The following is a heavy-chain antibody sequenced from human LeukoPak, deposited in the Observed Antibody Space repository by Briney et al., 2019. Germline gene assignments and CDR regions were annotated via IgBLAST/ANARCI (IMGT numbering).Heavy chain of an antibody. V-gene: IGHV3-30*12. CDR1: RFTFSTYG. D-gene: IGHD1-26*01. Sequence: GGSLRLSCAASRFTFSTYGMHWVRQAPGKGLEWVAYIQYDGGNQQYADSVKGRFSISRDSSKNILYLQMNSLRAEDTAVYYCARKGGATTYGYYYYYMDVWGKGTTVTISS. CDR2: IQYDGGNQ. CDR3: ARKGGATTYGYYYYYMDV. J-gene: IGHJ6*03.